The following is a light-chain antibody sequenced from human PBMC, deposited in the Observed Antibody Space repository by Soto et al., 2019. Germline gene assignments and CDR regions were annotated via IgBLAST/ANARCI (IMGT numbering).Light chain of an antibody. J-gene: IGLJ2*01. CDR3: LVSYSGEEI. Sequence: QAVVTQEPSLTMSPGGTVTLTCGSSTGPVTSSNYPYWFQQKPGQAPRTLIYDTSNKHSWTPARFSGSLLGGKAALTLSGAQPEDEADYYCLVSYSGEEIFGGGTKLTVL. CDR2: DTS. V-gene: IGLV7-46*01. CDR1: TGPVTSSNY.